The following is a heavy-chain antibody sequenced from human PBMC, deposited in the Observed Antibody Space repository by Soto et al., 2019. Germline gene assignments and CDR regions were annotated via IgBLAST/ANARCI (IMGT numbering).Heavy chain of an antibody. J-gene: IGHJ5*02. CDR3: ARQYITMVRGVIIS. V-gene: IGHV4-39*01. CDR1: GGSLSSSSYY. CDR2: IYYSGST. Sequence: PSETLSLTCTVSGGSLSSSSYYWGWLRQPPGKGLEWIGSIYYSGSTYYNPSLKSRVTISVDTSKNQFSLKLSSVTAADTAVYYCARQYITMVRGVIISWGQGTLVTVSS. D-gene: IGHD3-10*01.